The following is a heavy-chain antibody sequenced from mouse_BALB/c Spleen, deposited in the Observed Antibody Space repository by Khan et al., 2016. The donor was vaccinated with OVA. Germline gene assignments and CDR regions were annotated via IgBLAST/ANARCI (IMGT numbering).Heavy chain of an antibody. J-gene: IGHJ3*01. D-gene: IGHD2-12*01. CDR2: IIYTGYT. CDR3: ARSTYRYAFVY. Sequence: MQLEESGPSLVKPSQTLSLTCSVTGDSITSGYWNWIRKFPENKLEYMGYIIYTGYTYYNPSLQSRISITRHTSKNQDYLQLNSVTDEDTATYYCARSTYRYAFVYWGQGTLVTVSA. V-gene: IGHV3-8*02. CDR1: GDSITSGY.